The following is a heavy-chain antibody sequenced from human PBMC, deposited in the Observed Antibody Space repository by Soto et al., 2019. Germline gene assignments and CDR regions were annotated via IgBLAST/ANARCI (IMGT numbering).Heavy chain of an antibody. J-gene: IGHJ6*02. Sequence: QVQLVESGGGVVQPGRSLRLSCAASGFTFSSYGMHWVHQAPGKGLEWVAVISYDGSNKYYADSVKGRFTISRDNSKNTLYLQMNSLRAEDTAVYYCAKDLGYGPLWFGELGYYYGMDVWGQGTTVTVSS. CDR1: GFTFSSYG. D-gene: IGHD3-10*01. CDR3: AKDLGYGPLWFGELGYYYGMDV. V-gene: IGHV3-30*18. CDR2: ISYDGSNK.